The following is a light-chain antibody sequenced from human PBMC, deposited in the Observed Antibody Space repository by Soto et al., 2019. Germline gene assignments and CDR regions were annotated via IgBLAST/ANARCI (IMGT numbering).Light chain of an antibody. CDR3: HQYGSSPQA. Sequence: EIVLTQSPGTLSLSPGERVTLSCRASQSVTRSFLAWYQQKPGQAPRLLIYGASSRATGIPDRFSGSGSGSDFTLNIRRLEPEDFAVYYCHQYGSSPQAFGPGTKVDIK. CDR1: QSVTRSF. V-gene: IGKV3-20*01. J-gene: IGKJ3*01. CDR2: GAS.